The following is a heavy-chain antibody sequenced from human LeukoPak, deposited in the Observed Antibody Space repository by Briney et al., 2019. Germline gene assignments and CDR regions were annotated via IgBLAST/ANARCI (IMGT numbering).Heavy chain of an antibody. CDR1: GFTFSSYG. CDR2: ISDTSTYI. Sequence: PGRSLRLSCTASGFTFSSYGMHWVRQAPGKGLEWVSSISDTSTYIYHADSVKGRFTISRDNAKNSLYLQMNSLRAEDTAVYYCARERDEEFDYWGQGTLVTVSS. V-gene: IGHV3-21*01. CDR3: ARERDEEFDY. J-gene: IGHJ4*02.